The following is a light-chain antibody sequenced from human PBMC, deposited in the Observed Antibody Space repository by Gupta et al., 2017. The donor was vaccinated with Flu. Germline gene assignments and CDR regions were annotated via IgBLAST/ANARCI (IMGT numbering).Light chain of an antibody. V-gene: IGKV3-20*01. Sequence: LPLAPGERATLSCRASQSVSSSYLAWYQQKPGQAPRLLIYGASSRATGIPDRFSGSGSGTDFTLTISRLEPEDFAVDYCQQYGSSPRYTFGQGTKLEIK. CDR2: GAS. J-gene: IGKJ2*01. CDR1: QSVSSSY. CDR3: QQYGSSPRYT.